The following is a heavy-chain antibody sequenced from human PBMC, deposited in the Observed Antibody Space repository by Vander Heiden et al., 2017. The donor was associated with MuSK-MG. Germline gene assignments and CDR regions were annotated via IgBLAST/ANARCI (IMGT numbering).Heavy chain of an antibody. CDR3: ARHLPGALRRVPDDGLDF. CDR2: VNYRGTT. Sequence: HRKGSAQGRGKTSGTLPPPGAAAGAPPEFPDNNWGWVGKPPGKGLEWIGSVNYRGTTFYNTSLNGRVTISIDTSKNDFSLKLTSVAAADRAVYFCARHLPGALRRVPDDGLDFWGRGTMVTVSS. D-gene: IGHD3-10*01. CDR1: GAPPEFPDNN. V-gene: IGHV4-39*01. J-gene: IGHJ3*01.